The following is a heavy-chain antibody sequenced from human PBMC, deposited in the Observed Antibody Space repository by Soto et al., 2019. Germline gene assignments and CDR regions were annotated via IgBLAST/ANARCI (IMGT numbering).Heavy chain of an antibody. CDR3: ARDPIELTHLFDY. J-gene: IGHJ4*02. V-gene: IGHV1-69*06. D-gene: IGHD1-7*01. CDR1: GGTFSSYA. Sequence: VASVKVSCEASGGTFSSYAMSWVRQAPGQGLEWMGGIIPIFGTANYAQKFQGRVTITADKSTSTAYMEMSSLRSEDTAVYYCARDPIELTHLFDYWGQGTLMTVYS. CDR2: IIPIFGTA.